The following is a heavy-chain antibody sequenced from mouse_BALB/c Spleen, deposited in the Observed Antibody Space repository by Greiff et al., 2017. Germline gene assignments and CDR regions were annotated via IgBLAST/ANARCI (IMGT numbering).Heavy chain of an antibody. CDR2: INSNGGST. CDR1: GFTFSSYG. V-gene: IGHV5-6-3*01. D-gene: IGHD2-10*02. CDR3: ARDEYGNYPYAMDY. J-gene: IGHJ4*01. Sequence: EVMLVESGGGLVQPGGSLKLSCAASGFTFSSYGMSWVRQTPDKRLELVATINSNGGSTYYPDSVKGRFTISRDNAKNTLYLQMSSLKSEDTAMYYCARDEYGNYPYAMDYWGQGTSVTVSS.